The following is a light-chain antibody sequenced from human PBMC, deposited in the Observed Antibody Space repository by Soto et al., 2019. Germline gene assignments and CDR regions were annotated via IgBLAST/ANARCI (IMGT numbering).Light chain of an antibody. CDR1: QSVSSN. Sequence: EIVMTQSPATLSVSPGERATLFCRASQSVSSNLAWYQQKPGQAPRLLIYGASTRATGIPARFSGSGSGTEFTLTISSLQSEDFAVYYCQQYKNWPPYTFGQGTKREIK. CDR3: QQYKNWPPYT. J-gene: IGKJ2*01. CDR2: GAS. V-gene: IGKV3-15*01.